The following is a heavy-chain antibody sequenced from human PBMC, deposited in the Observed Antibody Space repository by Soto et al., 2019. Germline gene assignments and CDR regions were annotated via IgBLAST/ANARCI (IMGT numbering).Heavy chain of an antibody. J-gene: IGHJ4*02. CDR2: INHSGST. Sequence: SETLSLTCAVYGGSFSGYYWSWIRQPPGKGLEWVGEINHSGSTNYNPSLKSRVTISVDTSKNQFSLKLSSVTAADTAVYYCARAKSWRIAVAGRADFDYWGQGTLVTVSS. CDR1: GGSFSGYY. D-gene: IGHD6-19*01. V-gene: IGHV4-34*01. CDR3: ARAKSWRIAVAGRADFDY.